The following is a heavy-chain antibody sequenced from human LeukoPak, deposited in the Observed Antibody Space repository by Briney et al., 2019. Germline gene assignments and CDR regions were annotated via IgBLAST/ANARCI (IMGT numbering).Heavy chain of an antibody. D-gene: IGHD3-9*01. Sequence: ASVKVSCKASGYTFTGYYMHWVRQAPGQGREWMGWINPNSVGTNYAQKFQGRVTMTRDTSISTAYIELSRLRSDDTAVYYCARDHYDILASYYYYGMDVWGQGTTVTVSS. CDR1: GYTFTGYY. J-gene: IGHJ6*02. V-gene: IGHV1-2*02. CDR2: INPNSVGT. CDR3: ARDHYDILASYYYYGMDV.